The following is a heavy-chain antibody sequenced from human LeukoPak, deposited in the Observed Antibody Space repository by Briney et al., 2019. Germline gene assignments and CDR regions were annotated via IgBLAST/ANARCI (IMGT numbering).Heavy chain of an antibody. CDR1: GFIISSNV. CDR3: AKESYRRSAGTVDD. Sequence: GGSLRLSCAASGFIISSNVMTWVRQAPGKGLEWVSSVSADGATTNYADSVQGRLSISRDTSKNTVYLQMNSLRVEDTAVYYCAKESYRRSAGTVDDWGQGTLVTVSS. V-gene: IGHV3-23*01. J-gene: IGHJ4*02. CDR2: VSADGATT. D-gene: IGHD6-13*01.